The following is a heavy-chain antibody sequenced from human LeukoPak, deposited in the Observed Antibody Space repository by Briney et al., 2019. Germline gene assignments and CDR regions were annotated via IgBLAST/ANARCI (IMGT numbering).Heavy chain of an antibody. CDR1: GGSTSGYY. V-gene: IGHV4-59*08. CDR2: VYNSGTT. J-gene: IGHJ2*01. CDR3: ARRRELLRSNWYFDL. Sequence: SETLSLTCTVSGGSTSGYYWSWIRQPPGQGLEWIGYVYNSGTTNYNPSLNSRLTISADTSKNQFSLKLSSATAADTALYYCARRRELLRSNWYFDLGGRGPLVTVSS. D-gene: IGHD1-26*01.